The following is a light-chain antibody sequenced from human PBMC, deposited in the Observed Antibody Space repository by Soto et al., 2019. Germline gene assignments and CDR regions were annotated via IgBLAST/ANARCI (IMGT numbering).Light chain of an antibody. CDR1: ESVSSY. V-gene: IGKV3-11*01. CDR2: DAS. CDR3: QQRSNWPLT. J-gene: IGKJ4*01. Sequence: EIVLTQSPATLSLSPGERATLSCRASESVSSYLAWYQHKPGQAPRLLIYDASNRATGIPARCSGSGSATVFTLTISSLEAEDFAVYCCQQRSNWPLTFGGRTKVEIK.